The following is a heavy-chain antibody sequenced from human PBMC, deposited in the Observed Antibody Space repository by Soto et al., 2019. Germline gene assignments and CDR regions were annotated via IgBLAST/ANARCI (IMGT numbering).Heavy chain of an antibody. J-gene: IGHJ6*02. CDR1: GFTFSSYA. CDR2: ISGSGGST. CDR3: AKDLIAAAGTYYYYYGMDV. Sequence: GSLRLSCAASGFTFSSYAMSWVRQAPGKGLEWVSAISGSGGSTYYADSVKGRFTISRDNSKNTLYLQMNSLRAEDTAVYYCAKDLIAAAGTYYYYYGMDVWGQGTTVTVSS. D-gene: IGHD6-13*01. V-gene: IGHV3-23*01.